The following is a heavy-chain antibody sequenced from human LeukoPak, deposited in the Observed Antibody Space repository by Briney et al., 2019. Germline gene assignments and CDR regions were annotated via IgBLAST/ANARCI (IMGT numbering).Heavy chain of an antibody. CDR2: IWYDGSDK. CDR3: VRSSGPFDI. J-gene: IGHJ3*02. Sequence: GGSLRLSCAASGLILGTYGTRCVRQAPGKGPEWVAVIWYDGSDKYYADSVKGRFTISRDNSKNTLFLQMNNLRAEDTAVYYCVRSSGPFDIWGQGTMVTVSS. V-gene: IGHV3-33*01. CDR1: GLILGTYG. D-gene: IGHD3-10*01.